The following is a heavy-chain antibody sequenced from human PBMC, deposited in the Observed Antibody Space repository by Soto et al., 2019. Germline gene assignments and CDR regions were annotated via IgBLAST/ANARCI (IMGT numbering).Heavy chain of an antibody. CDR3: ARSVAVPGAHIDY. V-gene: IGHV4-59*01. CDR2: VYYTGST. D-gene: IGHD6-19*01. Sequence: QVQLQESGPGLVKPSETLSLTCSVSGGSIGGSTWGWIRHSPGKGLEWLGYVYYTGSTNYSPSLRSRVSISVDTSKNEFSLRLSSVTAADTAVYFCARSVAVPGAHIDYWGQGTQVTVSS. J-gene: IGHJ4*02. CDR1: GGSIGGST.